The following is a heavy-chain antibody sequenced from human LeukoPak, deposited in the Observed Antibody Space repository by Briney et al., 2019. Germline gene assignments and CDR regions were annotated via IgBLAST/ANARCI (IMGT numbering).Heavy chain of an antibody. Sequence: PGGSLRLSCAASGFTFKNAWMSWVRQAPGKGLEWVSGISGSGGGSTYYADSVKGRFTISRDNSKNTLYLQMNSLRAEDTAVYYCAKDRLTLDAFDIWGQGTMVTVSS. V-gene: IGHV3-23*01. CDR1: GFTFKNAW. CDR2: ISGSGGGST. CDR3: AKDRLTLDAFDI. J-gene: IGHJ3*02.